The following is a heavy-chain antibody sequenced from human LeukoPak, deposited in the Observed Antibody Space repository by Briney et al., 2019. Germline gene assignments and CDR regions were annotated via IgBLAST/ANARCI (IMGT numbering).Heavy chain of an antibody. J-gene: IGHJ4*02. CDR1: GYTFTNYG. V-gene: IGHV1-18*01. CDR2: ISAYNGNT. Sequence: ASVKVSCKASGYTFTNYGINWVRQAPGQGLEWMGWISAYNGNTNYAQKVQGRVTMTTDASTSTAYVELRSLRSDDTAVYYCARGPSSVATRQDYWGQGTLVTVSS. CDR3: ARGPSSVATRQDY. D-gene: IGHD6-6*01.